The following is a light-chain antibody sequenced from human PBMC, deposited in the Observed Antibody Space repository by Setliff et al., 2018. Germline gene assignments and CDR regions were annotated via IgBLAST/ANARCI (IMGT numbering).Light chain of an antibody. J-gene: IGLJ1*01. CDR1: RSDVGGYNY. CDR2: EVS. Sequence: QSALTQPASVSGSPGQSITISCTGTRSDVGGYNYVSWYQQHSGKVPKLMIYEVSNRPSGVSDRFSGSKSGNTASLTISGLQAEGEADYYCCSYTGTSTPYVFGTGTKVTVL. CDR3: CSYTGTSTPYV. V-gene: IGLV2-14*01.